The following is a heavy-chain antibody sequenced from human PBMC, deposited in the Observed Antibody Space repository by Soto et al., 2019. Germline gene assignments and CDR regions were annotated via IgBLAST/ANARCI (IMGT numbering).Heavy chain of an antibody. D-gene: IGHD5-18*01. CDR2: IKEDGSEK. CDR1: GFTFSSSW. Sequence: EVQLVESGGDLVQPGGSLRLSCAASGFTFSSSWMNWVRQAPGKGLEWVAGIKEDGSEKYYVDFVKGRFTISRDNAENSLYLQMNGLRAEDTAVYYCARDRGYSCFDYWGLGTLVTVSS. CDR3: ARDRGYSCFDY. J-gene: IGHJ4*02. V-gene: IGHV3-7*01.